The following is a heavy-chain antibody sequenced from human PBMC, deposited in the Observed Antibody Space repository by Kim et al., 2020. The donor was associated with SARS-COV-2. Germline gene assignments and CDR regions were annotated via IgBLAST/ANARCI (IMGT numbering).Heavy chain of an antibody. V-gene: IGHV3-9*01. CDR3: AKASETVIVYWYFDL. J-gene: IGHJ2*01. Sequence: DSVKGRFTIARDNAKNSMYLQMTSLRAEDTALYYCAKASETVIVYWYFDLWGRGTLVTVSS. D-gene: IGHD2-21*02.